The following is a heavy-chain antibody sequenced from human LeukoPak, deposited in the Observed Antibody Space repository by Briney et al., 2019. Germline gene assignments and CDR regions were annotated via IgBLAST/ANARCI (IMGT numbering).Heavy chain of an antibody. V-gene: IGHV4-61*05. CDR1: GGPISNSRNY. CDR2: IYYTGT. Sequence: SETLSLTCTVSGGPISNSRNYWSWIRQSPGKGLEWIGYIYYTGTSYNPSLKSRVTISADTSKNQFSLKLSSVTAADTAVYYCARMTTVTPGPFHYWGQGILVTVSS. CDR3: ARMTTVTPGPFHY. J-gene: IGHJ4*02. D-gene: IGHD4-17*01.